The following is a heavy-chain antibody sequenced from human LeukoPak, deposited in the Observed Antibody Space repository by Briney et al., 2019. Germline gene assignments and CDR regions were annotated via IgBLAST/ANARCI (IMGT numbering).Heavy chain of an antibody. CDR2: IYYSGST. CDR3: ARGSWSSSIDY. CDR1: GGSISNYY. D-gene: IGHD6-6*01. V-gene: IGHV4-59*08. Sequence: SETLSLTCTVSGGSISNYYWSWIRQPPGKGLEWIGYIYYSGSTNYNPSLKSRVTISVDTSKNQFSLKLSSVTAADTAVYYCARGSWSSSIDYWGQGTLVAVSS. J-gene: IGHJ4*02.